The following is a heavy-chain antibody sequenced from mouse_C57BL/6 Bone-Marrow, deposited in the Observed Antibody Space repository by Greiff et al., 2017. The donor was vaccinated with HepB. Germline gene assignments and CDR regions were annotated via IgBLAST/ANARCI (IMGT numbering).Heavy chain of an antibody. CDR3: TKITTVVATPSTGYFDV. Sequence: EVMLVESGGGLVQPGGSMKLSCAASGFTFSDAWMDWVRQSPEKGLEWVAEIRNKANNHATYYAESVKGRFTISRDDSKSSVYLKMKSLKAEDTGMYYCTKITTVVATPSTGYFDVWGTGTTVTVSS. CDR2: IRNKANNHAT. CDR1: GFTFSDAW. D-gene: IGHD1-1*01. J-gene: IGHJ1*03. V-gene: IGHV6-6*01.